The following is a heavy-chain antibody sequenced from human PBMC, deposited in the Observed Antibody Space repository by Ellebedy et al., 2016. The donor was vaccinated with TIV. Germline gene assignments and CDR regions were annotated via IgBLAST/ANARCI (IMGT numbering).Heavy chain of an antibody. V-gene: IGHV1-2*02. CDR1: GYTFTGYY. D-gene: IGHD3-22*01. CDR3: VRDLTNYGSSSY. Sequence: AASVKVSCKASGYTFTGYYIHWVRQAPGQGLEWVAWINPNSGDTAYAQNLQGRVTVTGDTSISTAYMELSRLISDDTAVYYCVRDLTNYGSSSYWGQGTLVTASS. CDR2: INPNSGDT. J-gene: IGHJ4*02.